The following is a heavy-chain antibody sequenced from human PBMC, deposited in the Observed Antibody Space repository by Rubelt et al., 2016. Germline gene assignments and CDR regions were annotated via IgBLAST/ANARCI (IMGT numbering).Heavy chain of an antibody. J-gene: IGHJ4*02. D-gene: IGHD3-10*01. CDR2: IYYSGST. Sequence: QLEESGPGLVKPSETLSLICSVSGGSISNYYWTWIRQPPGKGLEWIGYIYYSGSTHYNPSLKRRVTISVDTSKNQFSLKLSSVTAADTAVYYCARFASGKASHFDFWGQGTLVTVSS. V-gene: IGHV4-59*12. CDR3: ARFASGKASHFDF. CDR1: GGSISNYY.